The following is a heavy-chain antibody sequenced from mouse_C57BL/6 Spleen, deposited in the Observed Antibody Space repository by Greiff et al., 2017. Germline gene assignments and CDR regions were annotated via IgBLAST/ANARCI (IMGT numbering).Heavy chain of an antibody. V-gene: IGHV1-72*01. Sequence: QVQLKQPGAELVKPGASVKLSCKASGYTFTSYWMHWVKQRPGRGLEWIGRIDPNSGGTKYNEKFKSKATLTVDKPSSTAYMQLSSLTSEDSAVYYCAKGIYYDYEGFYYYAMDYWGQGTSVTVSS. D-gene: IGHD2-4*01. CDR2: IDPNSGGT. CDR1: GYTFTSYW. J-gene: IGHJ4*01. CDR3: AKGIYYDYEGFYYYAMDY.